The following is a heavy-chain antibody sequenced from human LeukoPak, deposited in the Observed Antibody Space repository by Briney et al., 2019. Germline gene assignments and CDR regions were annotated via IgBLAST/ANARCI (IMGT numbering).Heavy chain of an antibody. J-gene: IGHJ4*02. Sequence: GGSLRLSRAASGFTFSTFSMNWVRQAPGKGLEWVSYITSDTTSISYAVSVKGRFTISRDNAKNSLYLQMNSLRDEDTAVYYCAREYSSSSGSVSDYWGQGTLVTVSS. CDR3: AREYSSSSGSVSDY. CDR1: GFTFSTFS. D-gene: IGHD6-6*01. V-gene: IGHV3-48*02. CDR2: ITSDTTSI.